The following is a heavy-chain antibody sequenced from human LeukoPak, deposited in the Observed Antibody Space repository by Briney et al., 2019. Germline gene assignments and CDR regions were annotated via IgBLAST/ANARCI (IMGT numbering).Heavy chain of an antibody. J-gene: IGHJ4*02. V-gene: IGHV4-39*01. CDR1: GGSISSSSYY. Sequence: SETLSLTCAVSGGSISSSSYYWGWIRQPPGKGLEWIGSIYYSGSTYYNPSLKSRVTISVDTSKNQFSLKLSSVTAADTAVYYCASQRGYFDYWGQGTLVTVSS. CDR2: IYYSGST. D-gene: IGHD3-10*01. CDR3: ASQRGYFDY.